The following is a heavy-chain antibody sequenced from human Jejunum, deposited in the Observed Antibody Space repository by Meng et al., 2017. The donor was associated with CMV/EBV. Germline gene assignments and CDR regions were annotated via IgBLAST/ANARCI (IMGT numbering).Heavy chain of an antibody. D-gene: IGHD1-26*01. CDR3: AHFVGGYYPSRPDY. CDR2: IYRGDDK. CDR1: GFSPSTSGEG. V-gene: IGHV2-5*02. J-gene: IGHJ4*02. Sequence: QTTLKEAGPTLVKPTQTPTLTCSFSGFSPSTSGEGVGWIRQPPGKALEWLALIYRGDDKRYSPSLNSRLTIAKDTSKNEVVLTLTNMGPIDTGTYYCAHFVGGYYPSRPDYWGQGTLVTVSS.